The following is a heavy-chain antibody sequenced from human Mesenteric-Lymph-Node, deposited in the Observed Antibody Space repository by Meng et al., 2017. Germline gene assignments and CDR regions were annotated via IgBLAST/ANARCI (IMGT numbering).Heavy chain of an antibody. CDR1: GASVSGNSAA. CDR3: ARDVAVSGHYYYDGMDV. V-gene: IGHV6-1*01. CDR2: TYYRSKWYN. Sequence: SETLSLTCALSGASVSGNSAAWTWIRQSPSRGLEWLGRTYYRSKWYNDYAVSVKSLITINPDTSKNQFSLQLNSVTPEDTAVYYCARDVAVSGHYYYDGMDVWGQGTTVTVSS. J-gene: IGHJ6*02. D-gene: IGHD6-19*01.